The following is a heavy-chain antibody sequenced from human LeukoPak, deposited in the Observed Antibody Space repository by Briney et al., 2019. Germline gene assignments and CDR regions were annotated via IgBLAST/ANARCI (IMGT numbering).Heavy chain of an antibody. D-gene: IGHD3-22*01. Sequence: SETLSLTCTVSGGSISSYYWSWIRQPPGKGLEWIGYIYYSGSTNYNPSLKSRVTISVDTSKNQFSLKLSSVTAADTAVYYCARESHRTDSSGYYLRLRAFDIWGQGTMVTVSS. CDR3: ARESHRTDSSGYYLRLRAFDI. J-gene: IGHJ3*02. V-gene: IGHV4-59*01. CDR2: IYYSGST. CDR1: GGSISSYY.